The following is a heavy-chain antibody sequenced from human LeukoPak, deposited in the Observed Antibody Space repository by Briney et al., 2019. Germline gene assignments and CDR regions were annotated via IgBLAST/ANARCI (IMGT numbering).Heavy chain of an antibody. J-gene: IGHJ4*02. Sequence: GGSLRLSCAASGFTFSDYAMHWVRQAPGKGLEWVTVISKDGSDKYYPGSVRGRFTISRDNSKNTIYLQMDSLRAEDTAIYYCARDYWWNYDYWGQGTLVTVSS. CDR2: ISKDGSDK. D-gene: IGHD1-7*01. V-gene: IGHV3-30-3*01. CDR1: GFTFSDYA. CDR3: ARDYWWNYDY.